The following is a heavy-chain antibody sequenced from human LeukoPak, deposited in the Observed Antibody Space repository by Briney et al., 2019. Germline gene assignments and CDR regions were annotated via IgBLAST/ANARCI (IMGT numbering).Heavy chain of an antibody. J-gene: IGHJ4*02. Sequence: RGSLGLSCAASGFTFSSYSMNWVRQAPGKGLEWVSYISSSSSTIYYADSVKGRFTISRDNAKNSLYLQMNSLRAEDTAVYYCASLYSYGFGGEFDYWGQGTLVTVSS. D-gene: IGHD5-18*01. CDR3: ASLYSYGFGGEFDY. CDR1: GFTFSSYS. V-gene: IGHV3-48*01. CDR2: ISSSSSTI.